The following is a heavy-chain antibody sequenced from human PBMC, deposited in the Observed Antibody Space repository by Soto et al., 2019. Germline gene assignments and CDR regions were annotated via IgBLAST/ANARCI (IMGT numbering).Heavy chain of an antibody. V-gene: IGHV4-30-2*01. Sequence: LQLQESGSGLVKPSQTLSLTCTVSGGSINSGGYSWNWIRQPPGKGLEWIGYIYYRGGTSDNPSPKSRVTTSVATSKNHFYLRSSYVTAGDTAVYSCGGDRRDGWMFDYRGQGTLVPITS. CDR2: IYYRGGT. CDR1: GGSINSGGYS. J-gene: IGHJ4*02. CDR3: GGDRRDGWMFDY. D-gene: IGHD6-19*01.